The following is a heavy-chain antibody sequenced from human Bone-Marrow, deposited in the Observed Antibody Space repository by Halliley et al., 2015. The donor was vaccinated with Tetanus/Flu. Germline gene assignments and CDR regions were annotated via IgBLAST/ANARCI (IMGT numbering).Heavy chain of an antibody. Sequence: QLVQSGAEVKKPGASVKVSCKASGYRFNSFGITWVRQAPGQGLEWMGWISGYDGNAGYAQSFQDRVTMTIDTSTTTAYMELRSLRFDDTAVYFCASEGEKLVAGGRGGFDPWGQGTLVTVSS. V-gene: IGHV1-18*01. J-gene: IGHJ5*02. CDR2: ISGYDGNA. CDR1: GYRFNSFG. D-gene: IGHD2-8*02. CDR3: ASEGEKLVAGGRGGFDP.